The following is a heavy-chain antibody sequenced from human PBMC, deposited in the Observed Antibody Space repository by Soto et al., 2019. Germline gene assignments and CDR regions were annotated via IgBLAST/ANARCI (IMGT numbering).Heavy chain of an antibody. J-gene: IGHJ4*02. V-gene: IGHV3-33*01. CDR2: IWYDGSNK. Sequence: QVQLVESGGGVVQPGRSLRLSFAASGFTFSSYGMHWVRQAPGKGLEWVAVIWYDGSNKYYADSVKGRFTISRDNSKNTLYLQMNSLRAEDTAVYYCARTARYSPYYFDYWGQGTLVTVSS. CDR3: ARTARYSPYYFDY. D-gene: IGHD5-18*01. CDR1: GFTFSSYG.